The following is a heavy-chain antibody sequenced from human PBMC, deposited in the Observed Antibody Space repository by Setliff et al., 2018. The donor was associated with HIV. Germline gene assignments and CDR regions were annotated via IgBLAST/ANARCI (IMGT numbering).Heavy chain of an antibody. J-gene: IGHJ3*02. CDR2: IRSGGGAI. CDR1: GFKYSDWS. CDR3: TRGLQYSFET. Sequence: PGGSLRLSCLVSGFKYSDWSMNWVRQAPGKGLEWVSYIRSGGGAIFYADSVKGRFSISRDDAKNSLYLQMNNLRAEDTAIYYCTRGLQYSFETWGQGTMVTV. D-gene: IGHD4-4*01. V-gene: IGHV3-48*04.